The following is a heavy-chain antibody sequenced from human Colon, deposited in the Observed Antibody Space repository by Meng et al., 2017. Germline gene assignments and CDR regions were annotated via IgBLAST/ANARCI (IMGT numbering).Heavy chain of an antibody. CDR2: INTDTGNP. CDR1: GYTFTRNG. Sequence: QVQRVRSGSELKGPGASVKVSFKAFGYTFTRNGMNWVRQAPGQGLEWIGWINTDTGNPTYAQGFRGRFVFSLDTSVSTAYLEISSLEPEDTAVYYCAREPQRFNYWGQGTLVTVSS. V-gene: IGHV7-4-1*02. J-gene: IGHJ4*02. CDR3: AREPQRFNY.